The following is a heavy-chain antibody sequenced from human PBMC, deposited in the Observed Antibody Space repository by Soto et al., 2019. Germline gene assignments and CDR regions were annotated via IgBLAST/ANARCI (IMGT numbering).Heavy chain of an antibody. D-gene: IGHD2-8*01. J-gene: IGHJ5*02. Sequence: QVQLVESGGGVVQPGRSLRLSCAASGFTFSSYGMHWVRQAPGKGLEWVAVISYDGSNKYYADSVKGRFTISRDNSKNMLYLQMNSLRAEDTAVYYCAKSPNGGDNWFDPWGQGTLVTVSS. CDR2: ISYDGSNK. V-gene: IGHV3-30*18. CDR1: GFTFSSYG. CDR3: AKSPNGGDNWFDP.